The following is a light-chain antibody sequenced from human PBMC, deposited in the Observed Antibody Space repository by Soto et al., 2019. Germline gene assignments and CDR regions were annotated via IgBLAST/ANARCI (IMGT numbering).Light chain of an antibody. J-gene: IGLJ1*01. Sequence: QSVLTQPPSVSGAPGQRVTISCTGSSSNIGAGFDVHWYQQLPGTAPKLLIYGNSNRPSGVPDRFSGSKSGTSASLAITGLRAEDEADYYCQSYDNSLSGYVFGTGTKVTVL. CDR2: GNS. V-gene: IGLV1-40*01. CDR3: QSYDNSLSGYV. CDR1: SSNIGAGFD.